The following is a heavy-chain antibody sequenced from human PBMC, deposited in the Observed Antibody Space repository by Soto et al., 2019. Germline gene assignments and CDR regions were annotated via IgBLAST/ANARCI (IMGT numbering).Heavy chain of an antibody. D-gene: IGHD3-22*01. CDR1: GFTVSSNY. CDR2: IYSGGST. V-gene: IGHV3-66*01. CDR3: AATPRAYDSSVYSGY. Sequence: EVQLVESGGGLVQPGGSLRLSCAASGFTVSSNYMSWVRQAPGKGLEWVSVIYSGGSTYYADSVKGRFTISRDNSKNTLYLQMNSLRAEDTAVYYCAATPRAYDSSVYSGYWGQGTLVTVSS. J-gene: IGHJ4*02.